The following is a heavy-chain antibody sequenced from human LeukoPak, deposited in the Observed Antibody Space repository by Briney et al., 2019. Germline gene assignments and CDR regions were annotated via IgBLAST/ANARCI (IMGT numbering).Heavy chain of an antibody. CDR3: ARAGYCGDGGCRGGSAFDV. CDR2: INPTGTTT. D-gene: IGHD2-15*01. CDR1: GYTFINNW. V-gene: IGHV1-46*01. J-gene: IGHJ3*01. Sequence: ASVKVSCKASGYTFINNWMHWVRQAPGQGLEWVGLINPTGTTTLYAQKFQGRITLTRDMSTSTDYMELRSLKSEDTAVYYCARAGYCGDGGCRGGSAFDVWGQGTMVTVSS.